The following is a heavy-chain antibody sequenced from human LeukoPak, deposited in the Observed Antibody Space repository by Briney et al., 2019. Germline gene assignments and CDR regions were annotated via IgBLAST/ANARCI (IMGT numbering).Heavy chain of an antibody. CDR3: ARAQDRYDFWSGYNSPPGY. CDR1: GYTFTGYY. V-gene: IGHV1-2*02. CDR2: INPNSGGT. D-gene: IGHD3-3*01. J-gene: IGHJ4*02. Sequence: ASVKVSCKASGYTFTGYYMHWVRQAPGQGLEWMGWINPNSGGTNYAQKFQGRVTMTRDTSISTAYMELSRLRSDDTAVYYCARAQDRYDFWSGYNSPPGYWGQGTLVTVSS.